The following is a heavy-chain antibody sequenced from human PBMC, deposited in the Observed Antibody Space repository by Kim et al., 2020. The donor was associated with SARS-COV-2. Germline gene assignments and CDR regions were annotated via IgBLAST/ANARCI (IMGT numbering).Heavy chain of an antibody. D-gene: IGHD3-10*01. Sequence: SETLSLTCTVSGGSISSNYWSWIRQPPGKGLEWIGYIYYSGSTNYNPSLKSRVTISVDTSKNQFSLKLSSVTAADTAVYYCARDPTRIGAYFDYWGQGT. V-gene: IGHV4-59*01. CDR3: ARDPTRIGAYFDY. CDR2: IYYSGST. CDR1: GGSISSNY. J-gene: IGHJ4*02.